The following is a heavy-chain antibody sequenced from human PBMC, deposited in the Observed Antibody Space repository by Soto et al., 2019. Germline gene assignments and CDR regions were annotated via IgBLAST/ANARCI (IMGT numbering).Heavy chain of an antibody. V-gene: IGHV2-5*02. CDR1: GFSLSTSGAA. CDR3: AHRATMTFFGLIIDNGIWFDP. Sequence: QINLIESGPTLVKPTQTLTLTCTFSGFSLSTSGAAVGWVRQPPGRALEWLALIYWDGDKRYNASLGNRLTITKDTSMNQVVITLTNVDPADTATYYCAHRATMTFFGLIIDNGIWFDPWGQGTRVIVSS. CDR2: IYWDGDK. D-gene: IGHD3-22*01. J-gene: IGHJ5*02.